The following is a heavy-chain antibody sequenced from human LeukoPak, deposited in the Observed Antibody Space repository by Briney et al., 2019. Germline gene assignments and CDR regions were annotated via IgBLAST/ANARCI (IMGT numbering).Heavy chain of an antibody. J-gene: IGHJ4*02. CDR2: IIPIFGTA. CDR3: ARDPSPLTGEFDY. V-gene: IGHV1-69*13. Sequence: VASVKVSCKASGGTFSSYAISWVRQAPGQGLEWMGGIIPIFGTANYAQKFQGRVTITADESTSTAYMELSSLRSEDTAVYYCARDPSPLTGEFDYWGQGTLVTVSS. D-gene: IGHD7-27*01. CDR1: GGTFSSYA.